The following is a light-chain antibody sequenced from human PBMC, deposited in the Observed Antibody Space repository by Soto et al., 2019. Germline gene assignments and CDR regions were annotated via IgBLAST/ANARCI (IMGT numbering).Light chain of an antibody. V-gene: IGLV2-14*01. CDR1: SSDVGGYNY. J-gene: IGLJ2*01. CDR2: DVS. CDR3: CSHRSGSVVV. Sequence: QSALTQPASVSGSPGQSITISCTGTSSDVGGYNYVSWYQKHPGKAPKLMIYDVSDRPSGVSNRFSGSKSGNTASLTISGLQAEDEADYYCCSHRSGSVVVFGGGTKLTVL.